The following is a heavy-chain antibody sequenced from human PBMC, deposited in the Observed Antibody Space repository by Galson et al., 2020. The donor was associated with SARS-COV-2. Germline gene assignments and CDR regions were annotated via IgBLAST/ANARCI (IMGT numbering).Heavy chain of an antibody. V-gene: IGHV3-30-3*01. CDR1: GFNFNTYA. Sequence: PGGSLRLSCAASGFNFNTYAMHWVRQAPGKGLEWVALISYDGSNEYYADSVRGRFTISRDNSKSKDTLYLQMNSLRSKDTAVYYCARGLSGTYYYFDSWGQGTLVTVSS. J-gene: IGHJ4*02. CDR3: ARGLSGTYYYFDS. CDR2: ISYDGSNE. D-gene: IGHD1-26*01.